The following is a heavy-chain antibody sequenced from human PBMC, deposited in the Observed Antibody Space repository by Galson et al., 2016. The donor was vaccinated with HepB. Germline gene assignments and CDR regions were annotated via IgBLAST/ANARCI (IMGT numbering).Heavy chain of an antibody. CDR2: ISSRSDYI. Sequence: SLRLSCADSGFTFSGFSTYHFNWVRQAPGKGLEWVSSISSRSDYILYADSVKGRVTVSGDNAKMPLYLQMNSLRAEDTALYFCARGGYCSGATCYADFDYWGHGTLVTVSS. CDR1: GFTFSGFS. V-gene: IGHV3-21*01. J-gene: IGHJ4*01. D-gene: IGHD2-15*01. CDR3: ARGGYCSGATCYADFDY.